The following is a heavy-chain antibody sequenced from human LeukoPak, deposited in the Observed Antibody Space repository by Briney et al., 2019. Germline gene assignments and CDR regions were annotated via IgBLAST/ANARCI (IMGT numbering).Heavy chain of an antibody. V-gene: IGHV1-3*01. CDR2: IHAGNGNT. CDR3: AIIYSYAF. D-gene: IGHD5-18*01. Sequence: ASVKVSCKASGYTFNKYAMHWVRQAPGQRLEWMGWIHAGNGNTKYSHKFQDRVTITRDTSASTAYMELSRLRFEDTGVYYCAIIYSYAFWGQGTLVTVSS. J-gene: IGHJ4*02. CDR1: GYTFNKYA.